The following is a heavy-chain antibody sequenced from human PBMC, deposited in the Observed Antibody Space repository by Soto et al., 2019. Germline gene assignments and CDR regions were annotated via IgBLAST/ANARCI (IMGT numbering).Heavy chain of an antibody. CDR3: ASQRWLQSFDY. J-gene: IGHJ4*02. Sequence: SETLSLTCSISGGSINTGRYSWSWIRQPPGGGLEWIGYISHSENTYYNPSLRSRVTISVDRSKNQFSLKLTSVTAADSAVYYCASQRWLQSFDYWGPGTLVTVSS. CDR2: ISHSENT. D-gene: IGHD4-4*01. CDR1: GGSINTGRYS. V-gene: IGHV4-30-2*01.